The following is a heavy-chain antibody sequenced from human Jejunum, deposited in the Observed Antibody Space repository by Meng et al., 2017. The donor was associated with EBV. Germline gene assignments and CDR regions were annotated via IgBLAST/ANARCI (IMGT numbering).Heavy chain of an antibody. D-gene: IGHD2-2*01. J-gene: IGHJ4*02. CDR3: ARGEGGYCSSSSCYLGT. CDR1: GYSFTSRA. V-gene: IGHV7-4-1*02. Sequence: QWVQSGAELQPPGASVKASCKASGYSFTSRAMHWVRQAPGQGLEWMGWINTDTRNPTYAQGLTGRFVFSLDTSVSTAYLQISSLKAEDTAVYYCARGEGGYCSSSSCYLGTWGQGTLVTVSS. CDR2: INTDTRNP.